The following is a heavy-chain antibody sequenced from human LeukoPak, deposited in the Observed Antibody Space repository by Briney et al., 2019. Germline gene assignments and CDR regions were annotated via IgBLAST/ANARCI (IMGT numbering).Heavy chain of an antibody. CDR3: ARGRFWSGYYTLSNYYYGMDV. J-gene: IGHJ6*02. Sequence: ASVKVSCKASGGTFGSYAISWVRQAPGQGLEWMGGIIPIFGTANYAQKFQGRVTITADESTSTAYMELSSLRSEDTAVYYCARGRFWSGYYTLSNYYYGMDVWGQGTTVTVSS. CDR1: GGTFGSYA. V-gene: IGHV1-69*13. D-gene: IGHD3-3*01. CDR2: IIPIFGTA.